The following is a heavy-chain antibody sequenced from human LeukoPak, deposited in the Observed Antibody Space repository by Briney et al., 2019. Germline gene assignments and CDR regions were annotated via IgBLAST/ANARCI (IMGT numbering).Heavy chain of an antibody. Sequence: ASVKVSCKASGYTFTSYYMHWVRQAPGQGLEWMGIINPSGGSTSYAQKFQGRVTMARDMSTSTVYMELSSLRSEDTAVYYCARSTGEFFGGYYYMDVWGKGTTVTVSS. CDR2: INPSGGST. J-gene: IGHJ6*03. D-gene: IGHD7-27*01. V-gene: IGHV1-46*01. CDR1: GYTFTSYY. CDR3: ARSTGEFFGGYYYMDV.